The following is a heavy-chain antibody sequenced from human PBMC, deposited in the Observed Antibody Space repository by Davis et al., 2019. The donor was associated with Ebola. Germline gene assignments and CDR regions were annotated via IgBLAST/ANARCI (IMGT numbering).Heavy chain of an antibody. CDR2: INTNTGNP. J-gene: IGHJ3*02. Sequence: ASVKVSCKASGYSFTTYGMHWMRQAPGQGLEWMGWINTNTGNPTYAKGFTGRFVFSLDTSVSTAYLQISSLKAEDTAVYFCASLPDIWGQGTMVTVSS. CDR3: ASLPDI. V-gene: IGHV7-4-1*02. CDR1: GYSFTTYG.